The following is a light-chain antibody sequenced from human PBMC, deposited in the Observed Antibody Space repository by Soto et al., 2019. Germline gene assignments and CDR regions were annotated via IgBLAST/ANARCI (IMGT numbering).Light chain of an antibody. CDR1: SGHSSYA. J-gene: IGLJ2*01. Sequence: QLVRTQSPSASASLGASVKLTCTLSSGHSSYAISWHQQQPEKGPRYLMKLDNDGSHFKGDGIPDRFSGTSSGAERYLPISSLQSEDEADYFCQTWGTGIVVFGGGTQLTVL. V-gene: IGLV4-69*01. CDR3: QTWGTGIVV. CDR2: LDNDGSH.